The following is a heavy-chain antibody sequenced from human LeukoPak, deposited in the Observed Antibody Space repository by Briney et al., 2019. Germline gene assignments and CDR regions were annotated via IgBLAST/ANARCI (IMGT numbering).Heavy chain of an antibody. D-gene: IGHD3-3*01. CDR3: ARSGDYDFWSGYYTWNYYYYYGMDV. Sequence: GGSLRLSCAASGFTFSSYWMSWARQAPGKGLEWVANIKQDGSEKYYVDSVKGRFTISRDNAKNSLYLQMNSLRAEDTAVYYCARSGDYDFWSGYYTWNYYYYYGMDVWGQGTTVTVSS. CDR1: GFTFSSYW. J-gene: IGHJ6*02. CDR2: IKQDGSEK. V-gene: IGHV3-7*03.